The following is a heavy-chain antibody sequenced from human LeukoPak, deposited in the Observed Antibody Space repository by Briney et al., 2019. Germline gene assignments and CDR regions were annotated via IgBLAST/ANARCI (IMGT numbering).Heavy chain of an antibody. J-gene: IGHJ6*03. CDR2: INPSGRST. CDR1: GYSFTSYH. Sequence: ASVKVSCKASGYSFTSYHMHWVRQAPGQALEWMGIINPSGRSTTYAQKFQGRVTMTRDTSTSTVYMGLSSLRSEDTAVYYCVMRVYCSSTSCYHYYYYMDVWGKGTTVTVSS. D-gene: IGHD2-2*01. V-gene: IGHV1-46*03. CDR3: VMRVYCSSTSCYHYYYYMDV.